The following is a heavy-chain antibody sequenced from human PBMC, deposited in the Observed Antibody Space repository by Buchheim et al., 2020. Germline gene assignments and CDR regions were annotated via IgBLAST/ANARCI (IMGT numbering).Heavy chain of an antibody. J-gene: IGHJ4*02. CDR3: ARGYYDSSGYLPKYYFDY. Sequence: QVQLVQSGAEVKKPGSSVKVSCKASGGTFSSYAISWVRQAPGQGLEWMGGIIHIFGTANYAQKFQGRVTITADESTSTAYMELDSLRSEDTAVYYCARGYYDSSGYLPKYYFDYWGQGTL. CDR2: IIHIFGTA. V-gene: IGHV1-69*01. CDR1: GGTFSSYA. D-gene: IGHD3-22*01.